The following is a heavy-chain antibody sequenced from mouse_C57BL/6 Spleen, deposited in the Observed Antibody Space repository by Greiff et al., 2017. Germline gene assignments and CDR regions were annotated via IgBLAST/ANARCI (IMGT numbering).Heavy chain of an antibody. J-gene: IGHJ2*01. D-gene: IGHD2-10*02. CDR2: SRNKANDYTT. CDR1: GFTFSDFY. V-gene: IGHV7-1*01. CDR3: ARDAKYGNGFDY. Sequence: EVNVVESGGGLVQSGRSLRLSCATSGFTFSDFYMEWVRQAPGKGLEWIAASRNKANDYTTEYSASVKGRFIVSRDTSQSILYLQMNALRAEDTAIYYCARDAKYGNGFDYWGQGTTLTVSS.